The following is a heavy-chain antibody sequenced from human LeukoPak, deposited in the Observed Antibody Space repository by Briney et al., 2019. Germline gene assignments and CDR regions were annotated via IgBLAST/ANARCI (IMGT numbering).Heavy chain of an antibody. V-gene: IGHV5-51*01. CDR3: ARHMEYCSTSTCFWNYMDV. Sequence: GESLKISCKGSGYRFTSYWIGWVRQMPGKGLEWMGIIYPGDSDTRYSPSFQGQVTISADKSISTAYLQWSSLKASDTAMYYCARHMEYCSTSTCFWNYMDVWGKGTTVTISS. CDR2: IYPGDSDT. J-gene: IGHJ6*03. D-gene: IGHD2-2*01. CDR1: GYRFTSYW.